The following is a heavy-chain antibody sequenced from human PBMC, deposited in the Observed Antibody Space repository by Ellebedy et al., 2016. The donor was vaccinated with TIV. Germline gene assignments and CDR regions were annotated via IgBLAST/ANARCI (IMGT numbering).Heavy chain of an antibody. J-gene: IGHJ4*02. CDR2: IIAIFGST. Sequence: SVKVSCKASGGIFRSYAISWVRQAPGQGLEWMGGIIAIFGSTNYAQKFQGRVTITADESTSTAYLEVSSLRSEDTAVYYCAGHSGYTYRKTPIDYWGQGTLVTVSS. CDR3: AGHSGYTYRKTPIDY. V-gene: IGHV1-69*13. CDR1: GGIFRSYA. D-gene: IGHD5-18*01.